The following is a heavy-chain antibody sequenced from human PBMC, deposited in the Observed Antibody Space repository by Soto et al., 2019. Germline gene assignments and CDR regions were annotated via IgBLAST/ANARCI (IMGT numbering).Heavy chain of an antibody. V-gene: IGHV1-69*13. J-gene: IGHJ6*02. D-gene: IGHD2-2*01. CDR2: IIPIFGTA. CDR3: ARDLVLVPVGLPRGRSTDIYYFYGMDV. CDR1: GGTFSSYA. Sequence: SVKLSCTASGGTFSSYAIRWVRQAPGQGLEWMGGIIPIFGTANYAQQFQGRVTITADESTSTAYMELSSLRSEDTAVYYCARDLVLVPVGLPRGRSTDIYYFYGMDVWGQGTTVTVSS.